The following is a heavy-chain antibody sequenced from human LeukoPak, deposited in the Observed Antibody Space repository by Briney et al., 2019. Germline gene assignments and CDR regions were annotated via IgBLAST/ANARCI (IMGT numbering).Heavy chain of an antibody. CDR1: GFTFSSYA. CDR2: ISGSGGST. Sequence: GGSLRLSCAASGFTFSSYAMSWVRQAPGKGLEWVSGISGSGGSTYYADSVKGRVTISRDNSRKTLYLQMNSLRAEDTAVCYCAKGSYGSGSFDYWGQGTLVTVSS. D-gene: IGHD3-10*01. V-gene: IGHV3-23*01. J-gene: IGHJ4*02. CDR3: AKGSYGSGSFDY.